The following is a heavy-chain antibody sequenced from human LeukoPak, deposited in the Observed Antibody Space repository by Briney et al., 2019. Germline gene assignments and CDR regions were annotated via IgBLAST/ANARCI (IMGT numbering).Heavy chain of an antibody. D-gene: IGHD3-3*01. V-gene: IGHV3-11*04. J-gene: IGHJ4*02. Sequence: GGSLRLSCAASGFTFSDYYMSWIRQAPGKGLEWVSYISSSGSTIYYADSVKGRFTISRDNAKNSLYLQMNSLRAEDTAVYYCARERYYDFWSGYSGYFDYWGQGTLVTVSS. CDR1: GFTFSDYY. CDR2: ISSSGSTI. CDR3: ARERYYDFWSGYSGYFDY.